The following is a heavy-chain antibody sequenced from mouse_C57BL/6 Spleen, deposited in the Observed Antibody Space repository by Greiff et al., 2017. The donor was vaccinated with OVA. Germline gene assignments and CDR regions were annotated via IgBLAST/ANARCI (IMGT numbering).Heavy chain of an antibody. CDR2: LNPSTGGT. D-gene: IGHD2-5*01. Sequence: EVQLQQSGPELVKPGASVKISCKASGYSFTGYYMNWVKQSPEKSLEWIGELNPSTGGTTYNQKFKAKATLTVDKSSSTAYMQLKSLTSEDSAVYYCASSRYYSNYRGFAYWGQGTLVTVSA. V-gene: IGHV1-42*01. CDR1: GYSFTGYY. CDR3: ASSRYYSNYRGFAY. J-gene: IGHJ3*01.